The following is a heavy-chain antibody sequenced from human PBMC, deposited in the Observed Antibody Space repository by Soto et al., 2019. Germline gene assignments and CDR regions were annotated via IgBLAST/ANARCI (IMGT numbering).Heavy chain of an antibody. D-gene: IGHD2-2*01. CDR3: SKVPAADGAFDP. CDR2: ISGSGGST. CDR1: GFTFSSYA. Sequence: GSLRLSCAASGFTFSSYAMSWVRQAPGKGLEWGSAISGSGGSTYYADSVKGRFTISRDNFKDTVYLQMNSLRAEDTAVYYWSKVPAADGAFDPWGQGTLVTVSS. V-gene: IGHV3-23*01. J-gene: IGHJ5*02.